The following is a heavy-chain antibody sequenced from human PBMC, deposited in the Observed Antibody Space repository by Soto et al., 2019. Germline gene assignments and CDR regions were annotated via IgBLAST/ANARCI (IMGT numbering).Heavy chain of an antibody. D-gene: IGHD6-19*01. Sequence: PSETLSLTCAFSGGSISSSSNYLGWIRQPPGKGLEWIGSIYFNGSPYYSPSLKSRVTISVDTSKNQFALRLTSVTAADTAVYYCAKGQWLDGLWGRGTLVTVSS. CDR1: GGSISSSSNY. V-gene: IGHV4-39*01. CDR3: AKGQWLDGL. J-gene: IGHJ4*02. CDR2: IYFNGSP.